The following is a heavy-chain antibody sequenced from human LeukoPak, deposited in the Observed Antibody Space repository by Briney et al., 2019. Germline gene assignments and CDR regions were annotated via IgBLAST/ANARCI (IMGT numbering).Heavy chain of an antibody. D-gene: IGHD4-17*01. CDR1: GLTFSNYA. V-gene: IGHV3-23*01. CDR3: SKDPNGDYVGAFDM. CDR2: ITGSGRGT. J-gene: IGHJ3*02. Sequence: GGSLRLSCIASGLTFSNYATTWVRQAPGKGLELDSSITGSGRGTYYADSVKGRFSVSRDNSQNTVFLHMNSLRADDTALYYCSKDPNGDYVGAFDMWGPGTMVTVSS.